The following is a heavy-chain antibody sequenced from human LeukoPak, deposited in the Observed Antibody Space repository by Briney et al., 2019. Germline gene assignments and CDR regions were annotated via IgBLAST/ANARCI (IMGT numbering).Heavy chain of an antibody. D-gene: IGHD3-22*01. CDR2: INPNSGGT. CDR3: ARDPYDSSGPDY. V-gene: IGHV1-2*06. CDR1: GYTFTGYY. J-gene: IGHJ4*02. Sequence: ASVKVSCKASGYTFTGYYVHWVRQAPGQGLEWMGRINPNSGGTNYAQKFQGRVTMTRDTSISTAYMELSRLRSDDTAVYYCARDPYDSSGPDYWGQGTLVTVSS.